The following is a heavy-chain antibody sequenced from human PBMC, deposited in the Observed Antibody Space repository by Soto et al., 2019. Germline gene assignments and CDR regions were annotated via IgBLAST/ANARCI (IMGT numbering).Heavy chain of an antibody. Sequence: QLQLQESGPGLVKPSETLSLTCTVSGGSISSSSYYWGWIRQPPGKGLEWIGSIYYSGSTYYNPSLKSRVTISVDTSKNQFSLKLSSVTAADTAVYYCARRPYYDFWSGYSYYFDYWGQGTLVTVSS. J-gene: IGHJ4*02. V-gene: IGHV4-39*01. CDR1: GGSISSSSYY. CDR2: IYYSGST. D-gene: IGHD3-3*01. CDR3: ARRPYYDFWSGYSYYFDY.